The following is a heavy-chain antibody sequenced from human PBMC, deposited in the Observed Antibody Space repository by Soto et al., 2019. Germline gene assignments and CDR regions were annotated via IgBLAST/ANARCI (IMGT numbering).Heavy chain of an antibody. CDR3: ARAASGDYYYYYGMDV. CDR2: IIPIFGTA. Sequence: SVKVSCKASGVVFSTYAITWVRQAPGQGLEWMGGIIPIFGTANYAQKFQGRVTITADESTSTAYMELSSLRSEDTAVYYCARAASGDYYYYYGMDVWGQGTTVTVSS. D-gene: IGHD3-10*01. J-gene: IGHJ6*02. CDR1: GVVFSTYA. V-gene: IGHV1-69*13.